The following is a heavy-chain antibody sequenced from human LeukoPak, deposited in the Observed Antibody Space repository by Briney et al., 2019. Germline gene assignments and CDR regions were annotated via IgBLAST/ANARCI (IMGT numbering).Heavy chain of an antibody. CDR3: ARGGRSSSWSEGLFDY. CDR2: IYYSGST. D-gene: IGHD6-13*01. CDR1: GGSISSYY. V-gene: IGHV4-59*01. Sequence: NPSETLSLTCTVSGGSISSYYWSWIRQPPGKGLEWIGYIYYSGSTNYNPSLKSRVTISVDTSKNQFSLKLSSVTAADTAVYYCARGGRSSSWSEGLFDYWGQGTLVTVSS. J-gene: IGHJ4*02.